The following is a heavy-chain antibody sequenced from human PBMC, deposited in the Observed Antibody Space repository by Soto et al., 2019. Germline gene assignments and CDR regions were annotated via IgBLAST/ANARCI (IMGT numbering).Heavy chain of an antibody. J-gene: IGHJ6*02. Sequence: GGSLRLSCAASGFTFNSYAMSWVRQAPGKGLEWVSAISGSGGSTYYADSVKGRFTISRDNSKNTLYLQMNSLRAEDTAVYYCGKAEHYYYYGMDVWGQGTTVTVSS. CDR2: ISGSGGST. D-gene: IGHD1-1*01. CDR3: GKAEHYYYYGMDV. V-gene: IGHV3-23*01. CDR1: GFTFNSYA.